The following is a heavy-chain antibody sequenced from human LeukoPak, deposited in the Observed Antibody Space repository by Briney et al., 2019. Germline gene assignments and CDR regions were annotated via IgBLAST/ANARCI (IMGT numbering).Heavy chain of an antibody. D-gene: IGHD3-10*01. CDR3: AKAHMVRGVMVPHAFDI. J-gene: IGHJ3*02. V-gene: IGHV3-23*01. Sequence: PGGSLRLSCAASGFTFSNFGMSWVRQAPGKGLEWVSAISGSGASTYYADSVKGRFTMSRDNSKNTLYLQMNSLRAEDTAVYYCAKAHMVRGVMVPHAFDIWGQGTMVTVSS. CDR1: GFTFSNFG. CDR2: ISGSGAST.